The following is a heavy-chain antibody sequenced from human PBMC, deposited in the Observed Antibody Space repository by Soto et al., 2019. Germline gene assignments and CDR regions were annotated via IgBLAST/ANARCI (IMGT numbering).Heavy chain of an antibody. D-gene: IGHD4-17*01. V-gene: IGHV3-23*01. Sequence: EVQLLESGGGLVQPGGSLRLSCAASGFTFSSYAMSRVRQAPGKGLEWVSAISGSGGSTYYADSVKGRFTISRDNSKNTLSLQMNSLRAEDTAVYYCAKDYGDFYWYFDLWGRGTLVTVSS. CDR3: AKDYGDFYWYFDL. CDR1: GFTFSSYA. CDR2: ISGSGGST. J-gene: IGHJ2*01.